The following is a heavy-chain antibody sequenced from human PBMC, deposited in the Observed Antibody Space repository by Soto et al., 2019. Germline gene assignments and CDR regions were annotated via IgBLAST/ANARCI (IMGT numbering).Heavy chain of an antibody. V-gene: IGHV1-2*02. D-gene: IGHD2-21*02. CDR2: INLYTGET. Sequence: QVHLVQSGAEVKKPGASVNVSCQASGQNFSVYYMHWVRQAPGQGLEWMGWINLYTGETYTAEKFEGRVAMTRDTSVNRAYMDLAGLRSDDTAVYYCHIVMATTFDAWGQGTMVTVSS. CDR3: HIVMATTFDA. CDR1: GQNFSVYY. J-gene: IGHJ3*01.